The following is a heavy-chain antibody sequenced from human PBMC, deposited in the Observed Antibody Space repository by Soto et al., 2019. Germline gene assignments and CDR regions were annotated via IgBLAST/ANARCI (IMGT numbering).Heavy chain of an antibody. CDR2: IGGSGGNT. CDR1: GVTFINYA. Sequence: PGGSLRLSCAASGVTFINYALSWVRRAPGKGLEWVSAIGGSGGNTYYADTVKGRFTISRDNSKYTLSLQMNTLRAEDTAVYYCAKEGPFSSSSSNYYFDSWGQGTLVTVSS. J-gene: IGHJ4*02. D-gene: IGHD6-6*01. CDR3: AKEGPFSSSSSNYYFDS. V-gene: IGHV3-23*01.